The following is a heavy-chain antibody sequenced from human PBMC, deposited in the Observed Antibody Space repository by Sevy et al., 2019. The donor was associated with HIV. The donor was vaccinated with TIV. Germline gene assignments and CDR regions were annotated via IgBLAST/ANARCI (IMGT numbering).Heavy chain of an antibody. CDR1: GITFKNYA. CDR3: AGGRFDSSGSFDAFDI. V-gene: IGHV3-23*01. D-gene: IGHD3-22*01. CDR2: IFGSGGTT. Sequence: LSLTCAASGITFKNYAMNWVRQAPGKGLNWVSSIFGSGGTTYYADSVRGRFTISRDTSKNTLFLQMNSLRTEDTALYYCAGGRFDSSGSFDAFDIWGQGTMVTVSS. J-gene: IGHJ3*02.